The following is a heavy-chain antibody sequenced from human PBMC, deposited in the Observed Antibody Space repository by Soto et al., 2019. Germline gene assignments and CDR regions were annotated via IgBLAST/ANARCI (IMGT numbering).Heavy chain of an antibody. CDR1: GYTFSSYG. D-gene: IGHD6-6*01. J-gene: IGHJ4*02. V-gene: IGHV3-30*03. CDR3: ARDSSEWGMAGRLDY. CDR2: ISYAGSNI. Sequence: GGSLRLSCAASGYTFSSYGMHWVRQAPGKWLEWVAVISYAGSNIYYADSVKGRFTISRDNSKNTLYLHLNSLRAEDTAVYYCARDSSEWGMAGRLDYWGQGTPVTVSS.